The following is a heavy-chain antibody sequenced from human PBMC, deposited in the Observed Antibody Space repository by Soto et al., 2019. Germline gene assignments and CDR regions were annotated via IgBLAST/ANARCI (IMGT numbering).Heavy chain of an antibody. D-gene: IGHD1-20*01. V-gene: IGHV1-3*01. CDR1: GYTFISYA. Sequence: ASVKVSCKASGYTFISYAMHWVRQAPGQRLEWMGWINAGNGNTKYSQKFQGRVTITRDTSASTAYMELSSLRSEDTAVYYCARGLQRITGNPQDPWGQGTLVTVSS. CDR2: INAGNGNT. J-gene: IGHJ5*02. CDR3: ARGLQRITGNPQDP.